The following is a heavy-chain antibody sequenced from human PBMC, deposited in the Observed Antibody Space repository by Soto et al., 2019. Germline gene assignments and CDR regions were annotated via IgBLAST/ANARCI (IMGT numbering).Heavy chain of an antibody. Sequence: GESLKISCKASGYIRNTDWISWVRQKPGKGLEWMGRIDPLDSHTKYSPSFEGRVNISADRSIATAYLHWTSLETSDTAIYYCSRQQVGMVEEDSWGKGTLVTVAS. CDR2: IDPLDSHT. CDR1: GYIRNTDW. CDR3: SRQQVGMVEEDS. J-gene: IGHJ4*02. D-gene: IGHD1-26*01. V-gene: IGHV5-10-1*01.